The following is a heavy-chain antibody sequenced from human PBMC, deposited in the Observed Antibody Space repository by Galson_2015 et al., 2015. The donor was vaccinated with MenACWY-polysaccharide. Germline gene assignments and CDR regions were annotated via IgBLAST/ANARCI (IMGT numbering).Heavy chain of an antibody. D-gene: IGHD2-8*01. CDR3: ARAAYCTHYCYYYYYMDV. CDR2: VKPSGGHP. J-gene: IGHJ6*03. CDR1: GYSFTSND. V-gene: IGHV1-46*01. Sequence: SVKVSCKASGYSFTSNDINWVRQAPGLGLEWMGVVKPSGGHPIQEQKFQGRVTMTSDTSTSTVYMEVRSLGSDDTAIYYCARAAYCTHYCYYYYYMDVWGKGTTITVSS.